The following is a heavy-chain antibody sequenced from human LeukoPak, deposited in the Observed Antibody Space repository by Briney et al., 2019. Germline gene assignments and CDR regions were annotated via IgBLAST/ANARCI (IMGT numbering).Heavy chain of an antibody. J-gene: IGHJ4*02. CDR3: ATVVRRNSGYGENDN. D-gene: IGHD5-12*01. CDR2: ISYDGSNK. Sequence: GGSLRLSCAASGFTFSSNAMHWVRQAPGRGLEWVAVISYDGSNKYYADSVKGRFTISRENSKNTLYLQMNSLGAEDTAVYYCATVVRRNSGYGENDNWGQGTLVTVSS. V-gene: IGHV3-30*04. CDR1: GFTFSSNA.